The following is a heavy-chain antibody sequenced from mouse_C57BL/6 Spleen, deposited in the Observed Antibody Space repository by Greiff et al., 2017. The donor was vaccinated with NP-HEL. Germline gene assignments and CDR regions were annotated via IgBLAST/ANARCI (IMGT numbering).Heavy chain of an antibody. Sequence: VQLVESGAELAKPGASVKLSCKASGYTFTSYWMHWVKQRPGQGLEWIGYINPSSGYTKYNQKFKDKATLTADKSSSTAYMQLSSLTYEDSAVYYCARGHYDYDEGDYFDYWGQGTTLTVSS. V-gene: IGHV1-7*01. CDR2: INPSSGYT. CDR1: GYTFTSYW. CDR3: ARGHYDYDEGDYFDY. J-gene: IGHJ2*01. D-gene: IGHD2-4*01.